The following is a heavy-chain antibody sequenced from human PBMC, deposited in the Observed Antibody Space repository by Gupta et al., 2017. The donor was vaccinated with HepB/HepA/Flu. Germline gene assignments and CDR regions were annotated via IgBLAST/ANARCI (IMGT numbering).Heavy chain of an antibody. D-gene: IGHD3-16*01. CDR3: VRGDAPLYEEGESYYFDN. V-gene: IGHV3-21*01. CDR1: GFRFSRSR. Sequence: EVQLVESGGGPVNPGVSLRLSCAASGFRFSRSRLAWVRHAPGKGLDCVSFIASSSYSIYDADSVKGRFTISRDNAKSSLYLQMTSLRAEDTSVYYCVRGDAPLYEEGESYYFDNWGQGTLVTVSS. CDR2: IASSSYSI. J-gene: IGHJ4*02.